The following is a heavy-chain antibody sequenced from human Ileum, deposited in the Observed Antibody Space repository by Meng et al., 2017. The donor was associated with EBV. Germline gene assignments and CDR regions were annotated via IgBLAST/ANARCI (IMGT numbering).Heavy chain of an antibody. Sequence: QRLLQELGPGLVKPSEPLSLTCSFSGGSISSSNYCWGWIRQPPGKGLEWIQSICYTDYTYYNPSLESRVTISADKSKNQFSLRLNSLTAADTAVYYCAMGPDYAKTGYWGQGTLVTVSS. CDR2: ICYTDYT. V-gene: IGHV4-39*01. CDR1: GGSISSSNYC. D-gene: IGHD4-17*01. CDR3: AMGPDYAKTGY. J-gene: IGHJ4*02.